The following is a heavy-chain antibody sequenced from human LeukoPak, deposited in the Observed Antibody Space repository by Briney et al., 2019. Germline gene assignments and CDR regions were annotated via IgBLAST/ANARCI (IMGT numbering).Heavy chain of an antibody. D-gene: IGHD6-13*01. Sequence: ASVKVSCKVSGYTLTELSMHWVRQAPGKGLEWMGGFDPEDGETIYAQKFQGRVTMTEDTSTDTAYMELSSLRSEDTAVYYCATTAAAAPKLYYYYYMDVWGKGTTVTVSS. CDR1: GYTLTELS. J-gene: IGHJ6*03. CDR2: FDPEDGET. V-gene: IGHV1-24*01. CDR3: ATTAAAAPKLYYYYYMDV.